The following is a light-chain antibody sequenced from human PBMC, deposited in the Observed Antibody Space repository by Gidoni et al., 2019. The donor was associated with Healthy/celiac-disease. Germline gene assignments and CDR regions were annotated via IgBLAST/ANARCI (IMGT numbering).Light chain of an antibody. J-gene: IGKJ4*01. CDR2: AAS. CDR1: QGSSSY. V-gene: IGKV1-9*01. Sequence: DIQLTQSPSFLSASVGDRVTITCRASQGSSSYLAWYQQKPWKAPKLLIYAASTLQSGVPSRFSGSGSGTEFTLTISSLQPEDFATYYCQQLNSYPLTFGGGTKVEIK. CDR3: QQLNSYPLT.